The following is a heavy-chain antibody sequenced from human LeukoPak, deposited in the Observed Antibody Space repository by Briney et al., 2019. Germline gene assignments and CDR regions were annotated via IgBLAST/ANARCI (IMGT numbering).Heavy chain of an antibody. V-gene: IGHV3-48*02. CDR1: GFTFSSYS. CDR2: ISSGSSSI. Sequence: GGSLRLSCAASGFTFSSYSMNWVRQAPGKGLEWISCISSGSSSIHSADSVKGRFTISRDNARNSLFLQMNSLRDEDTAVYYCARDFNYAFDYWGQGTLATVSS. J-gene: IGHJ4*02. CDR3: ARDFNYAFDY. D-gene: IGHD2-2*01.